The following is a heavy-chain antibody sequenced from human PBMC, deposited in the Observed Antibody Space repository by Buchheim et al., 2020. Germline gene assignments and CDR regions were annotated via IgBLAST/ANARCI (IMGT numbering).Heavy chain of an antibody. Sequence: EVQLVQSGAEVKKPGESLKISCRVSGYSFTSYWIGWVRQKPGKGLEWMGIINPDDSDTRYSPSFQGQVTILADKSISPAYPQWSSLKASDTAMYYCARQITVAGHIDYWGQGTL. CDR1: GYSFTSYW. CDR2: INPDDSDT. J-gene: IGHJ4*02. D-gene: IGHD6-19*01. V-gene: IGHV5-51*01. CDR3: ARQITVAGHIDY.